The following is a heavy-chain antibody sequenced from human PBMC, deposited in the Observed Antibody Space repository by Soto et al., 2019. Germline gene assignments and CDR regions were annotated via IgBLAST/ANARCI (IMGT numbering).Heavy chain of an antibody. Sequence: VQLVESGGTLVQPGGSLRLSCAASGFSVTSNYMTWVRQAPGKGLECVSVIYAGGNTYYPDSVKGRFTISSDNSKNTFFLQMNTLRAEDTAVYYCARVTTFYDILTSSYALNYFDYWGPGTRVTVSS. V-gene: IGHV3-53*01. CDR2: IYAGGNT. CDR1: GFSVTSNY. CDR3: ARVTTFYDILTSSYALNYFDY. D-gene: IGHD3-9*01. J-gene: IGHJ4*02.